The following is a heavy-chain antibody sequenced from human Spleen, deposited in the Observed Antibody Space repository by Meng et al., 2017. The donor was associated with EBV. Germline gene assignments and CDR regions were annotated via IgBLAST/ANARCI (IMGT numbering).Heavy chain of an antibody. CDR2: LNEDGTTT. V-gene: IGHV3-74*01. CDR3: SRDLVGSDDY. CDR1: GFSFSSYW. J-gene: IGHJ4*02. Sequence: EGQLVEPGGALVQPGESLKLSCAASGFSFSSYWMHWVRQAPGKGLVWVSRLNEDGTTTTYADSVKGRFTISRDNVKNSLYLQMNSLRVEDTAIYYCSRDLVGSDDYWGQGTLVTVSS.